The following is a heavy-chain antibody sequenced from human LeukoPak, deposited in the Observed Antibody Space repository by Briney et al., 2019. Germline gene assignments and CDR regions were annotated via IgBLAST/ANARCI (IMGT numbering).Heavy chain of an antibody. D-gene: IGHD2-8*01. CDR2: IYYSGST. CDR3: AREYAARGYFGL. J-gene: IGHJ2*01. V-gene: IGHV4-39*02. CDR1: GGSISSSSYY. Sequence: SETLSLTCTVSGGSISSSSYYWGWIRQPPGKGLEWIGSIYYSGSTYYNPSLKSRVTISVDTSKNQFSLKLSSVTAADTAVYYCAREYAARGYFGLWGRGTLVTVSS.